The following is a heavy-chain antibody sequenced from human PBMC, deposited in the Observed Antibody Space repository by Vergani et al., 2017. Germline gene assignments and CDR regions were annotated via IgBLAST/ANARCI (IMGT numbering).Heavy chain of an antibody. CDR2: IWFDGSNK. CDR3: ARGSAAPPDAFDI. Sequence: QVQVVESGGGVVQPGRSLKLSCAASGFTFSNYGMHWVRQAPGKGLEWGAVIWFDGSNKYCADSVKGRFTISRDNSKNTLYLQMNSLRADDTAMYYCARGSAAPPDAFDIWGQGTMVTVSS. J-gene: IGHJ3*02. CDR1: GFTFSNYG. V-gene: IGHV3-33*01. D-gene: IGHD2-15*01.